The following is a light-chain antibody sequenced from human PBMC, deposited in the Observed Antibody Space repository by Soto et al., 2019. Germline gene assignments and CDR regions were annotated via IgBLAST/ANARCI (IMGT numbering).Light chain of an antibody. CDR3: QQYAYWPET. CDR1: QSVRTN. V-gene: IGKV3D-15*01. CDR2: YSS. Sequence: MTQFPDTVSVTPGAAVTLSCGASQSVRTNLAWYQQRPGQAPRLLIHYSSTRASDIPARFSGSGSGTNFTLAISSLQSEDFAVYYCQQYAYWPETFGQGTKVDIK. J-gene: IGKJ1*01.